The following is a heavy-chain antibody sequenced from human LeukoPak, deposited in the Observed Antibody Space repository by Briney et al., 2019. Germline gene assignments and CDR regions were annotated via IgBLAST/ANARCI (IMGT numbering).Heavy chain of an antibody. Sequence: SETLSLTCIVSGGSISSHYWSWIRQTPGKELEYIGYIYYSGSTDYNPSLKSRVTISLDTSKNQFSLHLSSVTAADTAVYYCARRSGVLDSRDSRYYFDHWGQGTLVTVSS. CDR3: ARRSGVLDSRDSRYYFDH. CDR2: IYYSGST. J-gene: IGHJ4*02. CDR1: GGSISSHY. V-gene: IGHV4-59*11. D-gene: IGHD3-22*01.